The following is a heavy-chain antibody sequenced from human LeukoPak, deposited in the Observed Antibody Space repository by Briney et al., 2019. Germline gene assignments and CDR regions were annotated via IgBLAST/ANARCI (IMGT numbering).Heavy chain of an antibody. Sequence: SETLSLTCAVYGGSFSGYYWSWIRQPPGKGLEWIWEINHSGSTNYNPSLKSRVTISVDTSKNQFSLKLSSVTAADTAVYYCARGYIAAAFPYYYYYMDVWGKGTTVTVSS. D-gene: IGHD6-13*01. V-gene: IGHV4-34*01. CDR3: ARGYIAAAFPYYYYYMDV. CDR1: GGSFSGYY. CDR2: INHSGST. J-gene: IGHJ6*03.